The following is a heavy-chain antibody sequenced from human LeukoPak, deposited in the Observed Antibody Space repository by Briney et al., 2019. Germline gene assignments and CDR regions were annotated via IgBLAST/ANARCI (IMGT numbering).Heavy chain of an antibody. CDR1: GFTFSDYY. CDR2: ISSSSSYT. Sequence: GGSLRLSCAASGFTFSDYYMSWIRQAPGKGLEWVSYISSSSSYTNYADSVKGRFTISRDNAKNSLYLQMNSLRAEDTAVYYCARGSKTYYGSARFDCWGQGTLVTVSS. D-gene: IGHD3-10*01. J-gene: IGHJ4*02. V-gene: IGHV3-11*06. CDR3: ARGSKTYYGSARFDC.